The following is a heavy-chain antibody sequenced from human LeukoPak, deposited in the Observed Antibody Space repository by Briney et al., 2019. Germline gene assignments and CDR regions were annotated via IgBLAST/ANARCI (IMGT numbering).Heavy chain of an antibody. CDR2: INAGNGNT. Sequence: GSSVTVSCKASGGTFSSYAISWVRQAPGQGLEWMGWINAGNGNTKYSQKFQGRVTITRDTSASTAYMELSSLRSDDTAVYYCARDPHIVVVPAAIRGWFDPWGQGTLVTVSS. D-gene: IGHD2-2*02. J-gene: IGHJ5*02. CDR1: GGTFSSYA. V-gene: IGHV1-3*01. CDR3: ARDPHIVVVPAAIRGWFDP.